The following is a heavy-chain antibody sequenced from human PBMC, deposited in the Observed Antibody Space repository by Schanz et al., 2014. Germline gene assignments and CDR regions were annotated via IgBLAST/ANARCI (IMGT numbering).Heavy chain of an antibody. Sequence: QVQLVESGGGVVRPWRSLRLSCAASGFNFSNYGLHWVRQAPGKGLELVAVISYDGSDKFYADSVKGRFTISRDNSNNTLSLQMNSLRNEDTAVYYCAKDRGGDYEVSYYYGMDVWGQGTTVTVSS. CDR3: AKDRGGDYEVSYYYGMDV. CDR2: ISYDGSDK. V-gene: IGHV3-30*18. CDR1: GFNFSNYG. D-gene: IGHD4-17*01. J-gene: IGHJ6*02.